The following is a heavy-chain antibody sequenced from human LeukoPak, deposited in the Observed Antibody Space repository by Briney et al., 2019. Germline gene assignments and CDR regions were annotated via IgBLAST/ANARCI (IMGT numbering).Heavy chain of an antibody. D-gene: IGHD6-13*01. Sequence: GGSLRLSCAASGFTFSSYSMNWVRQAPGKGLEWVSSISSSSSYIYYADSVKGRFTISRDNAKNSLYLQMNSLRAEDTAVYYCARDFLTYISSYHGYWGQGTLVTVSS. V-gene: IGHV3-21*01. CDR3: ARDFLTYISSYHGY. CDR1: GFTFSSYS. J-gene: IGHJ4*02. CDR2: ISSSSSYI.